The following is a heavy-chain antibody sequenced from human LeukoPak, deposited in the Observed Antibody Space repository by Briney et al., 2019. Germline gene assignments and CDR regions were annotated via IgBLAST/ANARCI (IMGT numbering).Heavy chain of an antibody. D-gene: IGHD1-7*01. CDR1: GFTFSSYA. CDR2: ISYDGSNK. CDR3: ARDQDNWNSYYYYGMDV. J-gene: IGHJ6*02. V-gene: IGHV3-30-3*01. Sequence: PGGSLRLSCAASGFTFSSYAMHWVRQAPGKGLEWVAVISYDGSNKYYADSVKGRFTISRDNSKNTLYLQMNSLRAEDTAVYYCARDQDNWNSYYYYGMDVWGQGTTVTVSS.